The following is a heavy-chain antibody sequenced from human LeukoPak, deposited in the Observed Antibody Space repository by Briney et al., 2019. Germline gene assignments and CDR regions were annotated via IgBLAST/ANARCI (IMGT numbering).Heavy chain of an antibody. D-gene: IGHD1-1*01. V-gene: IGHV1-18*01. CDR1: GYTFINYG. CDR2: ISAYNGNT. J-gene: IGHJ6*03. CDR3: ARSPLESDYYYYYMDV. Sequence: ASVKVPCKASGYTFINYGISWVRQAPGQGLEWMRWISAYNGNTNYAQKLQGRVTMTTDTSTGTAYMELRSLRSDDTAVYYCARSPLESDYYYYYMDVWGKGTTVTVSS.